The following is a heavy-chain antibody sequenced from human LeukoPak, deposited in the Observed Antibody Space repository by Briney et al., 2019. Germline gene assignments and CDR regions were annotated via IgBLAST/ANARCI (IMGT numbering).Heavy chain of an antibody. D-gene: IGHD2/OR15-2a*01. CDR2: IKEDGTEK. CDR1: GFNISDFW. J-gene: IGHJ4*02. V-gene: IGHV3-7*01. Sequence: GGSLRLSCAASGFNISDFWMTWVRQAPGKGLEWVANIKEDGTEKHLIDSVKGRFTISRDNSENSLYLQMNSLRTEDTAVYYCARGLLETTTSYFDYWGQGTLVTVSS. CDR3: ARGLLETTTSYFDY.